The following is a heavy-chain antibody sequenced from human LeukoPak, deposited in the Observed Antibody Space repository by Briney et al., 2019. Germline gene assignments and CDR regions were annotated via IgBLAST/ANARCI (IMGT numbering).Heavy chain of an antibody. CDR3: AGAREGRWELLGAFDI. J-gene: IGHJ3*02. D-gene: IGHD1-26*01. CDR2: ISSSSSYI. V-gene: IGHV3-21*01. CDR1: GFTFSSYS. Sequence: PGGSLRLSCAASGFTFSSYSMNWVRQAPGKGLEWVSSISSSSSYIYYADSVKGRFTISRDNAKNSPYLQMNSLRAEDTAVYYCAGAREGRWELLGAFDIWGQGTMVTVSS.